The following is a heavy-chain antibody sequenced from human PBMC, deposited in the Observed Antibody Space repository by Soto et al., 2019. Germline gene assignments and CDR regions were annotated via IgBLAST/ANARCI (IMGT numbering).Heavy chain of an antibody. Sequence: GGSLRLSCAASGFTVSSNYMSCVRQAPGKGLEWVSVIYSGGSTYYEDSVKGRFTISRDNSKNKLYIQMNSMRAEDTAVYYCARGRRGVPAHIDYWGQGTLVTVSS. J-gene: IGHJ4*02. CDR2: IYSGGST. CDR1: GFTVSSNY. D-gene: IGHD2-2*01. CDR3: ARGRRGVPAHIDY. V-gene: IGHV3-53*01.